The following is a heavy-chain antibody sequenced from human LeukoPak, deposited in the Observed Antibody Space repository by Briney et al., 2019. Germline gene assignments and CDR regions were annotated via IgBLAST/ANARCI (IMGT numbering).Heavy chain of an antibody. V-gene: IGHV3-20*04. CDR1: GFTFSSYG. D-gene: IGHD6-13*01. Sequence: GGSLRLSCAASGFTFSSYGMSWVRQAPGKGLEWVSLISWDGGSTYYADSVKGRFTISRDNAKKSVYLQMNSLRAEDTAVYYCARDLMGIAYRGAFYYWGQGTLVTVSS. J-gene: IGHJ4*02. CDR2: ISWDGGST. CDR3: ARDLMGIAYRGAFYY.